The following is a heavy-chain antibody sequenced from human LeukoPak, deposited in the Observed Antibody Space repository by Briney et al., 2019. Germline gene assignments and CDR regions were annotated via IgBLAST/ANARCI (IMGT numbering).Heavy chain of an antibody. CDR1: GGSISSGDYY. CDR3: VTLIAAARPPAEDY. Sequence: SETLSLTCTVSGGSISSGDYYWSWIRQPPGKGLEWIGYIYYSDNSDNAYYNPSLKSRVTISVDTSKNQFSLKLSSVTAADTAVYYCVTLIAAARPPAEDYWGQGTLVTVSS. V-gene: IGHV4-30-4*08. CDR2: IYYSDNSDNA. D-gene: IGHD6-13*01. J-gene: IGHJ4*02.